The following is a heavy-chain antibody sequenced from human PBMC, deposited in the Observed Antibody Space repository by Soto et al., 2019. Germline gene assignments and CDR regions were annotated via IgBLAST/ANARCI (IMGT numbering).Heavy chain of an antibody. J-gene: IGHJ4*02. CDR2: ISSSSTI. CDR3: ARSNMGCTNGVCSYFDY. CDR1: GFTFSSYS. Sequence: GGSLRLSCAASGFTFSSYSMNWVRQAPGKGLEWVSYISSSSTIYYADSVKGRFTISRDNAKNSLYLQMNSLRAEDTAVYYCARSNMGCTNGVCSYFDYWGQGTLVTVS. D-gene: IGHD2-8*01. V-gene: IGHV3-48*01.